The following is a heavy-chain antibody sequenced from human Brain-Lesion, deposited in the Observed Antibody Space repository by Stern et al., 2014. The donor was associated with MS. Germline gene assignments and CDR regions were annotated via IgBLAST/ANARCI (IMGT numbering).Heavy chain of an antibody. CDR3: VRETGGYTYGDTDFFDF. D-gene: IGHD5-18*01. Sequence: VQLVQSGPGLVKPSQTLSLPCSVSGGSISRGSYYWNWIRQPAGKGLEWIGRIYASGGTNYSPSLKSRVFISGDTSKNQFSLKLSAVTAADAAMYYCVRETGGYTYGDTDFFDFWGQGTLVTVSS. CDR1: GGSISRGSYY. CDR2: IYASGGT. V-gene: IGHV4-61*02. J-gene: IGHJ4*02.